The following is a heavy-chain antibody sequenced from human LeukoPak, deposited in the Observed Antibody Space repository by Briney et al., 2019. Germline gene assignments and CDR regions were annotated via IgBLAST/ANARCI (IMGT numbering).Heavy chain of an antibody. CDR2: ISSSSSYI. CDR1: GFTLMNAW. Sequence: GGSLRLSCAASGFTLMNAWMTWVRQAPGKGLEWVSSISSSSSYIYYADSVKGRFTISRDNAKNSLYLQMNSLRAEDTAVYYCARDGPYCGGDCYWDYWGQGTLVTVSS. D-gene: IGHD2-21*02. V-gene: IGHV3-21*01. CDR3: ARDGPYCGGDCYWDY. J-gene: IGHJ4*02.